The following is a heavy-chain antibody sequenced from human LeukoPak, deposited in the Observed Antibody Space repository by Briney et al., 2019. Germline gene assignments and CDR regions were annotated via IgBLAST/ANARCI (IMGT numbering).Heavy chain of an antibody. CDR1: GGSFSGYY. J-gene: IGHJ4*02. Sequence: SETLSLTCAVYGGSFSGYYWGWIRQPPGKGLEWIGEINHSGSTNYNPSLKSRVTISVDTSKNQFSLKLSSVTAADTAVYYCARGRIQLWLNYWGQGTLVTVSS. V-gene: IGHV4-34*01. CDR2: INHSGST. D-gene: IGHD5-18*01. CDR3: ARGRIQLWLNY.